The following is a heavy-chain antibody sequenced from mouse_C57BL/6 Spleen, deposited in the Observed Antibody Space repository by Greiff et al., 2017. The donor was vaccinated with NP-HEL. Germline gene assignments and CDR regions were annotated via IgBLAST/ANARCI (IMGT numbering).Heavy chain of an antibody. CDR2: ISSGSSTI. CDR3: AREGVYYDYAIDY. D-gene: IGHD1-1*01. V-gene: IGHV5-17*01. J-gene: IGHJ4*01. CDR1: GFTFSDYG. Sequence: EVKVVESGGGLVKPGGSLKLSCAASGFTFSDYGMHWVRQAPEKGLEWVAYISSGSSTIYYADTVKGRFTISRDNAKNTLFLQMTSLRSEDTAMYYCAREGVYYDYAIDYWGQGTSVTVSS.